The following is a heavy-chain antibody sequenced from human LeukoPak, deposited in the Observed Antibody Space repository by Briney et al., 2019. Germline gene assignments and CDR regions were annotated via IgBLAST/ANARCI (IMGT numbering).Heavy chain of an antibody. J-gene: IGHJ4*02. CDR3: AKDGGLWVSAHWGDS. Sequence: SETLSLTCTVSGGSISSGGYYWSWIRQHPGKGLEWIGYIYYSGSTYYNPSLKSRVTISVDTSKNQFSLKLSSVTAADTAVYYCAKDGGLWVSAHWGDSWGRETLVTVSS. D-gene: IGHD7-27*01. V-gene: IGHV4-31*03. CDR1: GGSISSGGYY. CDR2: IYYSGST.